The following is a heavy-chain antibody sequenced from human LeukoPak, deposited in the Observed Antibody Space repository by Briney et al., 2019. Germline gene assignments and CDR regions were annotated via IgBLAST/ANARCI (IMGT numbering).Heavy chain of an antibody. J-gene: IGHJ5*01. CDR3: TRVGTTWFHS. CDR2: IKSRTEGGTT. Sequence: PGGSLRLSCAASGFTFSDAWMSWVRQAPGKGLGWLGRIKSRTEGGTTQYAAPVKGRFTISRDDSKETVYLQMNSLTTEDTAVYYCTRVGTTWFHSWGQGTLVIVSS. D-gene: IGHD1-26*01. CDR1: GFTFSDAW. V-gene: IGHV3-15*01.